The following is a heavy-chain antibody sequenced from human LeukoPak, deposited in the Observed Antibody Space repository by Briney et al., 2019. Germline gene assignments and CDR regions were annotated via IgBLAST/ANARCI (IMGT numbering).Heavy chain of an antibody. V-gene: IGHV3-7*01. Sequence: GGSLRLSCAASGFTFGDCYMTWVRQAPGRGLEWVANIKPDGSERWIAGSVKGRFTISRDNARNSLYLQMDSLRAEDTAFYYCARSVESGVIQWSLDSWGRGALVTVSS. CDR2: IKPDGSER. J-gene: IGHJ4*02. CDR1: GFTFGDCY. CDR3: ARSVESGVIQWSLDS. D-gene: IGHD3-10*01.